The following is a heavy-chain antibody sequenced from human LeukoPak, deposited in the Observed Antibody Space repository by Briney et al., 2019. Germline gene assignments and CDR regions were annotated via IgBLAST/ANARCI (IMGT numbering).Heavy chain of an antibody. D-gene: IGHD3-16*02. CDR1: GHSINSGSYY. V-gene: IGHV4-39*01. Sequence: SETLSLACTVSGHSINSGSYYWGWIRQPRGKGLERIGLMYYSGSTSYTPTRKSRVTISVDTSKNKFSLRLNAVTAADTAVYYCARGCTNDYVWGSYRPRGGWFDPWGQGTLVTVSS. CDR3: ARGCTNDYVWGSYRPRGGWFDP. CDR2: MYYSGST. J-gene: IGHJ5*02.